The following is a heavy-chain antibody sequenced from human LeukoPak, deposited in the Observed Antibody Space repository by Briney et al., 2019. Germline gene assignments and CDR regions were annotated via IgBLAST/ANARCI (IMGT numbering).Heavy chain of an antibody. D-gene: IGHD4-17*01. CDR3: ARTVTTSSYYFDY. Sequence: GASVTVSCKASGYTFTTYGVSWVRQAPGQGLEWMGWISGYDGNTNYAQKLRGRVTMPTDTSTSTAYMDLRSLRSDDTALYYCARTVTTSSYYFDYWGQGTLVTVS. J-gene: IGHJ4*02. V-gene: IGHV1-18*01. CDR2: ISGYDGNT. CDR1: GYTFTTYG.